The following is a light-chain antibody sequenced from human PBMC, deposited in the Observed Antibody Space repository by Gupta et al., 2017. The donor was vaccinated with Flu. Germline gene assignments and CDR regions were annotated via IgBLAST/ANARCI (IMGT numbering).Light chain of an antibody. V-gene: IGLV2-14*03. CDR1: SSDVGDYNF. Sequence: HSALTQPASVSGSPGQSITISCTGSSSDVGDYNFVSWYQHHPGKAPKLMIYDVTNRPSGVSDRFSGSKSGNAASLTLSGLQAEDEATYYCSSYTSSGTLYVFGTGTKVTGL. CDR2: DVT. J-gene: IGLJ1*01. CDR3: SSYTSSGTLYV.